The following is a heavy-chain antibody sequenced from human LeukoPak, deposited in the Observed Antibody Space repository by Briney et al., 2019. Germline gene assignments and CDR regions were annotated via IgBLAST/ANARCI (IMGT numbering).Heavy chain of an antibody. J-gene: IGHJ4*02. CDR1: GGSISIRNYY. CDR2: ISYSGT. CDR3: ARRTSNPVGAIDY. Sequence: SETLSLTYTVSGGSISIRNYYWGWIRQPPGRGLEWIGSISYSGTYYNPSLKSRLTISVDTSKNHFSLNLRSVTAADTAVYYCARRTSNPVGAIDYWGQGTLVTVSS. V-gene: IGHV4-39*01. D-gene: IGHD1-26*01.